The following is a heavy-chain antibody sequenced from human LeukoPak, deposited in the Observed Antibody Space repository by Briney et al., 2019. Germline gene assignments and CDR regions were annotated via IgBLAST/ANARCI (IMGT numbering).Heavy chain of an antibody. D-gene: IGHD1-26*01. CDR2: INHSGST. Sequence: PGESLRLSCAASGFTFTTYWMSWIRQPPGKGLEWIGEINHSGSTNYNPSLKSRVTISVDTSKNQFSLKLSSVTAADTAVYYCARGRRSVGATTHYYYMDVWGKGTTVTVSS. V-gene: IGHV4-34*01. CDR3: ARGRRSVGATTHYYYMDV. J-gene: IGHJ6*03. CDR1: GFTFTTYW.